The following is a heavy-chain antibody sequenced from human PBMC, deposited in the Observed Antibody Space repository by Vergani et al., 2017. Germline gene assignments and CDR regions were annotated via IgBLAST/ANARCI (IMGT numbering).Heavy chain of an antibody. CDR2: TSAYNGNT. D-gene: IGHD5-18*01. Sequence: QVQLVQSGAEVKKPGASVKVSCKASGYTFTSYGISWVRQAPGQGLEWMGWTSAYNGNTNYAQKLQGRVTMTTDTSTSTAYMELRSLRSDDTAVYYCARELCVDGTAMPRGDYWGQGTLVTVSS. CDR3: ARELCVDGTAMPRGDY. J-gene: IGHJ4*02. V-gene: IGHV1-18*01. CDR1: GYTFTSYG.